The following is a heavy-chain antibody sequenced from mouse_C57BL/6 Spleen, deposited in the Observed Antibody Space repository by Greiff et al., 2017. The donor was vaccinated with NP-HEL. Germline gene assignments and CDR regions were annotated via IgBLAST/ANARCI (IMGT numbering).Heavy chain of an antibody. CDR2: ILPGSGST. J-gene: IGHJ4*01. V-gene: IGHV1-9*01. CDR1: GSTFTGYW. Sequence: QVQLQQSGAELLKPGASVKLSCQATGSTFTGYWIEWVKQRPGHGLEWIGEILPGSGSTNYNEKFKGKATFTADTSSNTAYMQLSSLKTEDSAIYYCARNHYYGSSSYAMDYWGKGTSVTVSS. CDR3: ARNHYYGSSSYAMDY. D-gene: IGHD1-1*01.